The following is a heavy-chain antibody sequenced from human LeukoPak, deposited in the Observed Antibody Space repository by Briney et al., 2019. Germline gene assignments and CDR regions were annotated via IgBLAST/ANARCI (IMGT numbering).Heavy chain of an antibody. D-gene: IGHD6-13*01. CDR1: GFTFSSYA. CDR2: ISYDGSNK. V-gene: IGHV3-30-3*01. Sequence: SGGSLRLSCAASGFTFSSYAMHWVRQAPGKGLEWVAVISYDGSNKYYADSVKGRFTISRDNSKNTLYLQMSSLRAEDTAVYYCARDRSSSYSSSWYSWFDPWGQGTLVTVSS. CDR3: ARDRSSSYSSSWYSWFDP. J-gene: IGHJ5*02.